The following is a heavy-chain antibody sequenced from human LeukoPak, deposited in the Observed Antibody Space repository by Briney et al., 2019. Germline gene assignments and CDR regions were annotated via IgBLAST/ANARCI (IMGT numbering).Heavy chain of an antibody. V-gene: IGHV3-23*01. J-gene: IGHJ3*02. D-gene: IGHD3-10*01. Sequence: GGSLRLSCVGSGFTFSSYAMSWVRQAPGTGLEWVSGTSDSGGSTYYAASVKGRFTISRDNSKNTLYLQMNSLRAEDTAVYYCAKGPSGSYYGFDMWGQGTMVTVSS. CDR3: AKGPSGSYYGFDM. CDR2: TSDSGGST. CDR1: GFTFSSYA.